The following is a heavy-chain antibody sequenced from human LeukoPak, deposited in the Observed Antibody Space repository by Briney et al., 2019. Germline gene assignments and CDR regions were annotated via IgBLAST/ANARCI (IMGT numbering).Heavy chain of an antibody. V-gene: IGHV3-30*18. CDR3: AKAYCGGDCHDY. J-gene: IGHJ4*02. CDR1: GFTFSSYG. CDR2: ISYDGSNK. D-gene: IGHD2-21*02. Sequence: PGRSLRLSCAASGFTFSSYGMHWVRQAPGKGLEWVVVISYDGSNKYYADSVKGRFTISRDNSKNTLYLQMNSLRAEDTAVYYCAKAYCGGDCHDYWGQGTLVTVSS.